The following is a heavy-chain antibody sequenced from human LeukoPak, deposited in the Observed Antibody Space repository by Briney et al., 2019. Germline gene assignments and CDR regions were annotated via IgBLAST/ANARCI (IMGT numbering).Heavy chain of an antibody. Sequence: GGSLRLSCAASGFTFSTYSMNWVRQAPGEGLEWVSYISSSSSIIYYADSVKGRFTISRDNAKNSLYLQMNSLRAEDTAVYYCARAVVVVTAIRGHYYYYGMDVWGQGTTVTVSS. CDR1: GFTFSTYS. D-gene: IGHD2-21*02. CDR2: ISSSSSII. CDR3: ARAVVVVTAIRGHYYYYGMDV. J-gene: IGHJ6*02. V-gene: IGHV3-48*04.